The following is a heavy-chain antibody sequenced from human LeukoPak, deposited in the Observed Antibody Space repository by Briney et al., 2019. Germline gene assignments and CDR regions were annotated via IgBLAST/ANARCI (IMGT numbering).Heavy chain of an antibody. CDR1: GGSISSYY. V-gene: IGHV4-59*01. CDR3: ARDLMGAILYFDS. J-gene: IGHJ4*02. D-gene: IGHD1-26*01. Sequence: SETLSLTCTVSGGSISSYYWSWIRQPPGKGLEWIGYSYYSGSTKYNPSLKSGVTISVDTSKNQFSLKLSSVTAADTAVYYCARDLMGAILYFDSWGEETLVTVSS. CDR2: SYYSGST.